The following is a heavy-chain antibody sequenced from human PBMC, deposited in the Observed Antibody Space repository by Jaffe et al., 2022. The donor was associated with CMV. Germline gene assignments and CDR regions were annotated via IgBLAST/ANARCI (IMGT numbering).Heavy chain of an antibody. D-gene: IGHD3-22*01. J-gene: IGHJ6*03. CDR3: ARASHRRENDYEVNYYMDV. Sequence: EVQLVESGGGWVLPGGSLRLSCAGSGFSVTSTYMNWVRQAPGKGLEWVAVLYRDGTTYSADSVKGRFVISRDDSKNTLYLQMNSLSAEDTAVYYCARASHRRENDYEVNYYMDVWGKGTPVTVSS. CDR2: LYRDGTT. V-gene: IGHV3-66*01. CDR1: GFSVTSTY.